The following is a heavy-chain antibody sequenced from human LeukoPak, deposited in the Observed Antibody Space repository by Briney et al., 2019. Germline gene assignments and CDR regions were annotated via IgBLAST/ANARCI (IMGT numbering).Heavy chain of an antibody. J-gene: IGHJ4*02. Sequence: PGGSLRLSXAASGFTFSSYEMNWVRQAPGKGLEWVSYISSSGSTIYYADSVKGRFTISRDNAKNSLYLQMNSLRAEDTAVYYCARESLRFLEWLLYDYWGQGTLVTVSS. CDR2: ISSSGSTI. CDR3: ARESLRFLEWLLYDY. D-gene: IGHD3-3*01. CDR1: GFTFSSYE. V-gene: IGHV3-48*03.